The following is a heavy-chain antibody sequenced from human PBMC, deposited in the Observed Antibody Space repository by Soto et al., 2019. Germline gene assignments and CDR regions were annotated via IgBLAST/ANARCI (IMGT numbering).Heavy chain of an antibody. CDR3: ARHKRDLRFLEWSYYFDY. Sequence: GGSLRLSCAASGFTFSSYAMHWVRQAPGKGLEWVAVISYDGSNKYYADSVKGRFSISRDNSKNTLYLQMNSLRAEDTAVYYCARHKRDLRFLEWSYYFDYWGQGTLVTVSS. J-gene: IGHJ4*02. D-gene: IGHD3-3*01. V-gene: IGHV3-30-3*01. CDR1: GFTFSSYA. CDR2: ISYDGSNK.